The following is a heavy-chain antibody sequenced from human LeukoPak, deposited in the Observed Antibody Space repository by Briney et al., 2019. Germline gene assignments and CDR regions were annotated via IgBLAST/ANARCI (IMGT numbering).Heavy chain of an antibody. D-gene: IGHD3-22*01. CDR2: LYSGGST. Sequence: PGGSLRLSCAASGFTVSSHYMNWVRQAPGKGLEWVSILYSGGSTYYADSVKGRFTISRDNSKNTLYLQMNSLRAEDTAVYYCAREGSHYYDSSGYPINPSDYWGQGTLVTVSS. J-gene: IGHJ4*02. CDR1: GFTVSSHY. V-gene: IGHV3-53*01. CDR3: AREGSHYYDSSGYPINPSDY.